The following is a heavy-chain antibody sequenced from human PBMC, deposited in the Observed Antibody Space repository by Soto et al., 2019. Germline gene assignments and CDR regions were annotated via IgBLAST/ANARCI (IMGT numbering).Heavy chain of an antibody. Sequence: EVQLVESGGGLVKPGGSLRLSCAASGFTFSSYSMNWVRQAPGKGLEWVSSISSSSSYIYYADSVKGRFTISRDNAKNSLYLQMNSLRAEDTAVYYCARAALGGLGGFDPWGQGTLVTVSS. CDR2: ISSSSSYI. V-gene: IGHV3-21*01. J-gene: IGHJ5*02. D-gene: IGHD7-27*01. CDR1: GFTFSSYS. CDR3: ARAALGGLGGFDP.